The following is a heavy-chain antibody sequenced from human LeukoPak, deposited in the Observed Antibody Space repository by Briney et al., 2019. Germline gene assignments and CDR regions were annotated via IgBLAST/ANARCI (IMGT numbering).Heavy chain of an antibody. D-gene: IGHD5-18*01. V-gene: IGHV4-59*01. CDR1: GGSIGSYY. CDR3: ASDLGVMVRAFDI. CDR2: IYYSGST. Sequence: PSETLSLTCTVSGGSIGSYYWSWIRQPPGKRLEWIGYIYYSGSTSYNPSLKSRVTISVDTSKNQISLKLSSVTAADTAVYYCASDLGVMVRAFDIWGQGTMVTVSS. J-gene: IGHJ3*02.